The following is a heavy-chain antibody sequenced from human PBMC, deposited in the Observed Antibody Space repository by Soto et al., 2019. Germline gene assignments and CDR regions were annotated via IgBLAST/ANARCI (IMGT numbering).Heavy chain of an antibody. J-gene: IGHJ4*02. CDR3: ARGGYPIFSYYFDY. Sequence: SETLSLTCAVYGGSFSGYYWSWIRQPPGKGLEWIGEINHSGSTNYNPSLKSRVTIPVDTSKNQFSLKLSSVTAADTAVYYCARGGYPIFSYYFDYWGQGTLVTVSS. CDR2: INHSGST. CDR1: GGSFSGYY. V-gene: IGHV4-34*01. D-gene: IGHD3-3*01.